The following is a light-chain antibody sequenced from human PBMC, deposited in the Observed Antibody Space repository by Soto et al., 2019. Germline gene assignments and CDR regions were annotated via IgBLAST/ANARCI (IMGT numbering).Light chain of an antibody. J-gene: IGLJ3*02. CDR3: SSYTTTIPV. V-gene: IGLV2-14*01. Sequence: QSALTQPASVSGSPGQSVTIPCTGTNSDLGNYKYVSWYQQYPGKPPQLLIYEVTNRPLGVSNRFSGSKSGNTASLTISGLQAEDEADYYCSSYTTTIPVFGGGTKLTVL. CDR1: NSDLGNYKY. CDR2: EVT.